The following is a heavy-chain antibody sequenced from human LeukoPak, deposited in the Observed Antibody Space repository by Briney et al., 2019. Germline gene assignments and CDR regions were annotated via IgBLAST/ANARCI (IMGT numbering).Heavy chain of an antibody. CDR2: ISSSGSTI. J-gene: IGHJ4*02. D-gene: IGHD2/OR15-2a*01. V-gene: IGHV3-11*01. CDR1: GFTFSDYY. Sequence: GGSLRLSCAASGFTFSDYYMSWIRQAPGKGLEWVSYISSSGSTIYYADSVKGRFTISRDNAKNSLYLQMNSLKTEDTAVYYCTTIAYTTTDLDYWGQGTLVTVSS. CDR3: TTIAYTTTDLDY.